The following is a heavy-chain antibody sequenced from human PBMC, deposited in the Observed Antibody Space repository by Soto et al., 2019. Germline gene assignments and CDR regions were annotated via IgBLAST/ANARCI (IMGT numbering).Heavy chain of an antibody. D-gene: IGHD3-16*01. V-gene: IGHV4-39*01. CDR1: GVSISGTSYY. J-gene: IGHJ1*01. CDR3: PRHGAX. Sequence: SDTLSLTCTVSGVSISGTSYYWGWIRQTPAKGMEWIGNIYYSGETFYNPSLKSRVTISIDTSKNHFSFNMTSVTAADTAIYYFPRHGAXWGQGALVTVSX. CDR2: IYYSGET.